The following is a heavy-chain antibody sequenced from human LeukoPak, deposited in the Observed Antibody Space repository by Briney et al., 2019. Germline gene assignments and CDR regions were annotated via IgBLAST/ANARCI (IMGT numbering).Heavy chain of an antibody. Sequence: PGGSLRLSCAASGFTFSNAWMSWVRQAPGKGLEWVGRIKNKTDGGTTDYAAPVKGRFTISRDDSKNTLYLQMNSLRAEDTAVYYCAKVPGIAVAGTRQSYYYGMDVWGQGTTVTVSS. CDR1: GFTFSNAW. CDR3: AKVPGIAVAGTRQSYYYGMDV. CDR2: IKNKTDGGTT. J-gene: IGHJ6*02. D-gene: IGHD6-19*01. V-gene: IGHV3-15*01.